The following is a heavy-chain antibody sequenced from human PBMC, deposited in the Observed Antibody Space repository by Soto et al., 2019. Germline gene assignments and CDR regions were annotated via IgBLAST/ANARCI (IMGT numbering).Heavy chain of an antibody. CDR2: INAGNGNT. D-gene: IGHD2-15*01. V-gene: IGHV1-3*01. CDR1: GYTFTSYA. J-gene: IGHJ4*02. CDR3: ASLGYCSGGSCYSGGSDY. Sequence: GASVKVSCKASGYTFTSYAMHWVRQAPGQRLEWMGWINAGNGNTKYSQKFQGRVTITRDTSASTAYMELSSLRSEDTAVYYCASLGYCSGGSCYSGGSDYWGQGTLVTVSS.